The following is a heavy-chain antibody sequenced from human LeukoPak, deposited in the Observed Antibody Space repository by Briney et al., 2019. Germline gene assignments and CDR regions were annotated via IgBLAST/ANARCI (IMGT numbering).Heavy chain of an antibody. V-gene: IGHV3-30-3*01. J-gene: IGHJ4*02. CDR2: ISDLEITD. CDR1: GLTFSDFA. Sequence: GGSLRLSCAASGLTFSDFAMHWVRQTPGKGLEWVAAISDLEITDYYSDSAKGRFTISRDNSKNTLYLQMNSLGVGDTAVYYCARGGDCSSITCPFGFWGQGTLVTVSS. D-gene: IGHD2-2*01. CDR3: ARGGDCSSITCPFGF.